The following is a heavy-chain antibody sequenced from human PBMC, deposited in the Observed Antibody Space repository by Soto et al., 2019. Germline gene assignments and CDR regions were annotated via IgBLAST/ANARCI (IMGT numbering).Heavy chain of an antibody. Sequence: PSCTLSLTSAVSGGSINSYYGSWIRQPPGKGLEWIGYIYYSGSTNYNPSLKSRVTISVDTSKNQFSLKLSSVTAADTAVYYCARGRTNDYSITLNWFGPWGQGTLVPVSS. CDR1: GGSINSYY. J-gene: IGHJ5*02. CDR2: IYYSGST. V-gene: IGHV4-59*07. D-gene: IGHD4-4*01. CDR3: ARGRTNDYSITLNWFGP.